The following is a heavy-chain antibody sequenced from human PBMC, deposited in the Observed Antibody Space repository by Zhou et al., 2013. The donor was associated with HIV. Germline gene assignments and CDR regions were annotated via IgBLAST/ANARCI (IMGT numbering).Heavy chain of an antibody. CDR3: ARPKEYGSRKDAFDV. CDR2: INPTGGSA. J-gene: IGHJ3*01. V-gene: IGHV1-46*01. CDR1: GYSFTTYY. D-gene: IGHD2-2*01. Sequence: QVQLVQSGAEVKKPGASVKVSCKASGYSFTTYYIHWVRQAPGQGLEWMGIINPTGGSATYAQKFQGRVNMTRDTSTTTVYMELSSLTSEDTAVYYCARPKEYGSRKDAFDVWGQGTMVTVSS.